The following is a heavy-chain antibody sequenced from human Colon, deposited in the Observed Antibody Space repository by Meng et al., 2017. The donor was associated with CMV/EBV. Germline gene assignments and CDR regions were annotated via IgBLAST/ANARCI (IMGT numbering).Heavy chain of an antibody. CDR3: AKGTGTRWLDP. Sequence: GESLKISCIASGFTFNTYGMHWVRQAPGKGLEWLTYIRSDGTNKYYADSVKGRFTVSRDNSKNTLYLQMNSLRPEDTAIYYCAKGTGTRWLDPWGQGTLVTVSS. CDR2: IRSDGTNK. J-gene: IGHJ5*02. V-gene: IGHV3-30*02. D-gene: IGHD1-1*01. CDR1: GFTFNTYG.